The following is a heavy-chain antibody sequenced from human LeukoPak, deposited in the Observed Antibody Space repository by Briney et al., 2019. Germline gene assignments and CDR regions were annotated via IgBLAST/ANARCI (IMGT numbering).Heavy chain of an antibody. V-gene: IGHV4-4*07. J-gene: IGHJ1*01. CDR1: GGSISSYY. CDR2: IYTTVST. Sequence: SETLSLTCIVSGGSISSYYWSWIRQPAGKGLEWIGRIYTTVSTSYNPSLKSRVTMSLDTSKNQFSLQLTSVTAADTAVYYCASDSGGTVTTNWGQGTLVTVSS. D-gene: IGHD4-17*01. CDR3: ASDSGGTVTTN.